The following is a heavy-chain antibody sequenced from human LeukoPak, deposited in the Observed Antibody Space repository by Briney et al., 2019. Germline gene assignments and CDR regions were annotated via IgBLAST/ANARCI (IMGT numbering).Heavy chain of an antibody. CDR2: IYYSGST. Sequence: SETLSLTCTVSGGSISSYYWSWIRQPPGKGLEWIGYIYYSGSTNYNPSLKSRVTISVDTSKNQFSLKLSSVTAADTAVYYCARGRQQLVSYYYYYYMDVWGKGTTVTVSS. CDR3: ARGRQQLVSYYYYYYMDV. J-gene: IGHJ6*03. CDR1: GGSISSYY. V-gene: IGHV4-59*12. D-gene: IGHD6-13*01.